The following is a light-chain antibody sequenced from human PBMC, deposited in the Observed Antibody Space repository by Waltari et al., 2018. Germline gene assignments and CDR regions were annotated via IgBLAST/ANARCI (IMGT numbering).Light chain of an antibody. CDR1: ENVNKY. Sequence: DIEMTQSPSSLSASVGDRVTITCRANENVNKYLNWYQQKPGKAPNLLIYKASTLQSGVPSRFSGRGSGTEYTFTSSSLQSEDAAIYYCQSGYDIPYSFGRGTKVEI. CDR2: KAS. V-gene: IGKV1-39*02. CDR3: QSGYDIPYS. J-gene: IGKJ2*03.